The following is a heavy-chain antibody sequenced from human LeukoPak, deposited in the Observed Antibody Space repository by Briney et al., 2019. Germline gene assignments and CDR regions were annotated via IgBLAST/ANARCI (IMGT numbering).Heavy chain of an antibody. CDR3: ARGSGDGYNSDY. Sequence: ASVKVSCKASGGTFSGYTISWVRQAPGQGLEWMGRIIPILGIANYAQKFQGRVTITADKSTSTAYMELSSLRSEDTAVYYCARGSGDGYNSDYWGQGTLVTVSS. D-gene: IGHD5-24*01. CDR1: GGTFSGYT. J-gene: IGHJ4*02. CDR2: IIPILGIA. V-gene: IGHV1-69*02.